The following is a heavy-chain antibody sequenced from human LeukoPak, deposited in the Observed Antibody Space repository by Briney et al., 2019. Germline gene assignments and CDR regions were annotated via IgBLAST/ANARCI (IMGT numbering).Heavy chain of an antibody. D-gene: IGHD2-15*01. CDR1: GFTFSSYG. CDR3: AKDTGHCSGGSCSYLDY. V-gene: IGHV3-30*18. J-gene: IGHJ4*02. Sequence: GGSLRLSCAASGFTFSSYGMHWVRQAPGKGLEWVAVVSYDGSDKYYPDSVKGRFTISRDNSQNTLYMEMDNLRAEDTAVYYCAKDTGHCSGGSCSYLDYWGQGTLVTVSS. CDR2: VSYDGSDK.